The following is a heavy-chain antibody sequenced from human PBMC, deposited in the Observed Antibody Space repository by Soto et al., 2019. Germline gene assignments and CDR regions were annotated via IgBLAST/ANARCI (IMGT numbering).Heavy chain of an antibody. CDR3: AAEPPDILTGYYSG. D-gene: IGHD3-9*01. J-gene: IGHJ4*02. Sequence: GASVKVSCKASGFTFTSSAVQWVRQALGQRLEWIGWIVVGSGNTNYAQKFQERVTITRDMSTSTAYMELSSLRSEDTAVYYCAAEPPDILTGYYSGWGQGTLVTVSS. CDR1: GFTFTSSA. V-gene: IGHV1-58*01. CDR2: IVVGSGNT.